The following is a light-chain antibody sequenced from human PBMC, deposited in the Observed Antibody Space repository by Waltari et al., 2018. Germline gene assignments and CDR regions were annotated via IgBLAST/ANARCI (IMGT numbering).Light chain of an antibody. Sequence: QSALTQPASVSGSPGQSITLSCTGSRSDVGRYDLVSWYQQHPEKAPQVIIFEGNKRPSGVSDPFSCSKSDNTASLTLSELQAEDEADYYCCSYADSWTLVFGGGTTLTLL. CDR1: RSDVGRYDL. CDR3: CSYADSWTLV. J-gene: IGLJ2*01. V-gene: IGLV2-23*01. CDR2: EGN.